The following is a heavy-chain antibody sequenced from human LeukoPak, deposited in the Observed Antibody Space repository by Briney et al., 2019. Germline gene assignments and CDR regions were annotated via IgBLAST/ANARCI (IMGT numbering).Heavy chain of an antibody. Sequence: KTSETLSLTCTVSGGSISSSSYYWGWIRQPPGKGLEWIGSIYYSGSTYYNPSLKSRVTISVDTSKNQFSLKLSSVTAADTAVYYCARAYYDSSDYWFDPWGQGTLVTVSS. V-gene: IGHV4-39*01. D-gene: IGHD3-22*01. CDR2: IYYSGST. CDR1: GGSISSSSYY. CDR3: ARAYYDSSDYWFDP. J-gene: IGHJ5*02.